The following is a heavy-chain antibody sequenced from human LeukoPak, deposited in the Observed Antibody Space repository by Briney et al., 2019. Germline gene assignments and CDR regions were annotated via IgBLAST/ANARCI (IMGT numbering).Heavy chain of an antibody. Sequence: RGSLRLSCAASGFTFSSYAMHWVRQAPGKGLEWVAVISYDGSNKYYADSVKGRFTISRDNSKNTLYLQMNSLRAEDTAVYYCAREPPDCSSTSCYNQGYERYFDYWGQGTLVTVSS. CDR1: GFTFSSYA. CDR2: ISYDGSNK. CDR3: AREPPDCSSTSCYNQGYERYFDY. V-gene: IGHV3-30-3*01. J-gene: IGHJ4*02. D-gene: IGHD2-2*02.